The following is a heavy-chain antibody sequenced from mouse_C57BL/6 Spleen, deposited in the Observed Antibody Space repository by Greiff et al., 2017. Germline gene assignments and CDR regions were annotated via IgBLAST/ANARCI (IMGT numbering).Heavy chain of an antibody. CDR2: INPSTGGT. J-gene: IGHJ2*01. CDR3: ASPTPPFDY. Sequence: VQLQQSGPELVKPGASVKISCKASGYSFTGYYMNWVKQSPEKSLEWIGEINPSTGGTTYNQKFKAKATLTVDKSSSTAYMQLKSLTSEDSAVYYCASPTPPFDYWGQGTTLTVSS. V-gene: IGHV1-42*01. D-gene: IGHD6-1*01. CDR1: GYSFTGYY.